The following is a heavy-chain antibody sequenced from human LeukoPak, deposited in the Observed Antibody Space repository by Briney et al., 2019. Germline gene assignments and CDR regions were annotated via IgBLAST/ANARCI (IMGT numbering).Heavy chain of an antibody. CDR3: ARDQRGYSPPKD. CDR1: GYTFTGYY. Sequence: ASVKVSCKASGYTFTGYYMHWVRQAPGQGLEWMGWINPNSGGTNYALKFQGRVTMTRDTSISTAYMELSRLRSDDAAVYYCARDQRGYSPPKDWGQGTLVTVSS. D-gene: IGHD2-15*01. J-gene: IGHJ4*02. CDR2: INPNSGGT. V-gene: IGHV1-2*02.